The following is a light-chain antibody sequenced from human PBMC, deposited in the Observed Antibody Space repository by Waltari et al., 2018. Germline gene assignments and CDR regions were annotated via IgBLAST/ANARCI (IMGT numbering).Light chain of an antibody. CDR1: SSNLGRSF. V-gene: IGLV1-47*01. Sequence: SVLFQPPSASGTPGQRVPISCSGTSSNLGRSFVFWYQQFPERAPKLVIYSTNQRPSGVPDRFSGSKSGTSASLTISVLRSEDEADYYCASWDDSLSGRIFGGGTKLTVL. CDR2: STN. CDR3: ASWDDSLSGRI. J-gene: IGLJ2*01.